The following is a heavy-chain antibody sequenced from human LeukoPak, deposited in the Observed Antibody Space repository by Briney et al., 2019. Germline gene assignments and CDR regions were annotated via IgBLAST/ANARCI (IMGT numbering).Heavy chain of an antibody. CDR1: GGSFSGYY. CDR2: INHSGST. V-gene: IGHV4-34*01. D-gene: IGHD4-23*01. J-gene: IGHJ4*02. CDR3: ARAPFIQSDYGGSFDY. Sequence: SETLSLTCAVYGGSFSGYYWSWIRQPPGKGLEWIGEINHSGSTNYNPSLKSRVTISVDTSKNQFSLKLTSVTAADTAAYYCARAPFIQSDYGGSFDYWGQGTLVTVSS.